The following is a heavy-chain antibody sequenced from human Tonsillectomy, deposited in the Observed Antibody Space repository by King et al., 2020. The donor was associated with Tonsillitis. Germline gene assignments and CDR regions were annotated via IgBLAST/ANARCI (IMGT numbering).Heavy chain of an antibody. J-gene: IGHJ4*02. CDR1: GFTFSSYA. CDR2: ILYDGSEK. Sequence: VQLVESGGGVVQPGRSLRLSCAPSGFTFSSYAMHWVRQAPGKGLEWVAVILYDGSEKYYADSVKGRFTISRDNSRNTLSLQMNSLRDEDTAVYYCARDRGSYTVMFTSYFDYWGQGTLVTSPQ. CDR3: ARDRGSYTVMFTSYFDY. V-gene: IGHV3-30*01. D-gene: IGHD5-18*01.